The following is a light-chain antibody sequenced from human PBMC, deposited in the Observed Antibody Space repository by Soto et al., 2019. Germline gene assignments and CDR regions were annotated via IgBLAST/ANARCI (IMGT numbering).Light chain of an antibody. CDR2: EGS. CDR1: SSDVGSYNL. V-gene: IGLV2-23*01. Sequence: QSVLTQPASVSGSPGQSITISCTGTSSDVGSYNLVSWYQQHPGKAPKLIIYEGSKRPSGVSNRFSGSKSGNTASLTISGLQAEDEAAYYCCSYGPTRIVVFGGGTKLTVL. J-gene: IGLJ2*01. CDR3: CSYGPTRIVV.